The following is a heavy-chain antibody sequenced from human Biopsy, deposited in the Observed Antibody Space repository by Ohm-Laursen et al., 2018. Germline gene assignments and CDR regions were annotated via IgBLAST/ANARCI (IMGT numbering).Heavy chain of an antibody. CDR1: GFTFSSYG. Sequence: SLRLSCAASGFTFSSYGMHWVRQTPGKGLESVALISYDGYNKWYADSVKGRFTISRDNSKNTLYLQMNSLRVEDTAVYYCARRAIWGQGTTVTVSS. CDR3: ARRAI. J-gene: IGHJ3*02. V-gene: IGHV3-30*03. CDR2: ISYDGYNK.